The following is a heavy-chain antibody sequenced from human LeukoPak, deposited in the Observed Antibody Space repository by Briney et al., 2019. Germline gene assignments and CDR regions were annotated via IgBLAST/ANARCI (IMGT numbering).Heavy chain of an antibody. CDR1: GFTFSTYW. J-gene: IGHJ4*02. CDR3: ARFKPAPAGTGADY. V-gene: IGHV3-74*01. D-gene: IGHD6-13*01. Sequence: PGGSLRLSCAASGFTFSTYWMHWVRQAPGKGLVRVSRINNDGSTTAYADSVKGRFTISRDNAKNTLYLQMNSLRVEDTAVYYCARFKPAPAGTGADYWGQGTLVTVSS. CDR2: INNDGSTT.